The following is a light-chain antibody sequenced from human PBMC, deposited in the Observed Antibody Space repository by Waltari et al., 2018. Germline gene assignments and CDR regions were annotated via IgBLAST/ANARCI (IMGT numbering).Light chain of an antibody. Sequence: QSALTQPRSVSGSPGPSVTIPCPGPTSDVGGYHYVSWFQQHPGKTPKLIIYDVSERPSGVPDRFSGSKSDNTASLTISGLQAEDEADYYCCSYAGSYTYVFGSGTKVTVL. CDR2: DVS. V-gene: IGLV2-11*01. CDR1: TSDVGGYHY. CDR3: CSYAGSYTYV. J-gene: IGLJ1*01.